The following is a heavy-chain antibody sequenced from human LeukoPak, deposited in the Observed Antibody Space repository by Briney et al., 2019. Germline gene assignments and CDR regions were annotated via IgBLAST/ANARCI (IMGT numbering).Heavy chain of an antibody. D-gene: IGHD5-12*01. J-gene: IGHJ4*02. Sequence: KPSETLSLTCSVSGASISTTTNYWDWIRQPPGKELEWIGTVYYSGSTYYNPSPKSRVTISVDTSKNQFSLKLSSVTAADTAVYYCARLRPGLVDYWGQGTLVTVSS. V-gene: IGHV4-39*07. CDR3: ARLRPGLVDY. CDR1: GASISTTTNY. CDR2: VYYSGST.